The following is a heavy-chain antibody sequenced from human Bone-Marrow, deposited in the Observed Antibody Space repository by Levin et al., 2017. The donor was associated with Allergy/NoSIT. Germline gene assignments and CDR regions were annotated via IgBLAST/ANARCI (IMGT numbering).Heavy chain of an antibody. CDR3: ARHSAFIAARIIDAFDI. Sequence: PGESLKISCKGSGYSFTSYWIGWVRQMPGKGLEWMGIIYPGDSDTRYSPSFQGQVTISADKSISTAYLQWSSLKASDTAMYYCARHSAFIAARIIDAFDIWGQGTMVTVSS. V-gene: IGHV5-51*01. CDR2: IYPGDSDT. D-gene: IGHD6-6*01. J-gene: IGHJ3*02. CDR1: GYSFTSYW.